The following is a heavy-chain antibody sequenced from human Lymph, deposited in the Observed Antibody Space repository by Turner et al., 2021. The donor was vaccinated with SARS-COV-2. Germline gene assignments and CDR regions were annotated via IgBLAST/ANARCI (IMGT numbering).Heavy chain of an antibody. Sequence: EVQLVQPGAEVKKPGESLKISCRPSGYSFTTYWIGWVRQMPGKGLEWIGIIYPGNSDTRYSPSFHGQVTISADKSISTAYLQWSSLKASETAMYYCARREWGGSLGHIDYWGQGTLVTVSS. CDR1: GYSFTTYW. V-gene: IGHV5-51*01. CDR2: IYPGNSDT. CDR3: ARREWGGSLGHIDY. D-gene: IGHD3-3*01. J-gene: IGHJ4*02.